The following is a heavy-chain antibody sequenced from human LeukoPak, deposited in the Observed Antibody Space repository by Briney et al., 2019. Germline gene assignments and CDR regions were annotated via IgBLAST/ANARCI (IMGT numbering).Heavy chain of an antibody. CDR1: GDSLSTTGYF. CDR3: AGTGIRNWFDP. V-gene: IGHV4-39*01. Sequence: SETLSLTCSVSGDSLSTTGYFWVWIRQSPGRDLEWIGSIFKSGNTFYNMSLKSRVTISVDTSKNEFSLSLASVTAADTAVYYCAGTGIRNWFDPWGQGILVTVSS. J-gene: IGHJ5*02. CDR2: IFKSGNT. D-gene: IGHD1-14*01.